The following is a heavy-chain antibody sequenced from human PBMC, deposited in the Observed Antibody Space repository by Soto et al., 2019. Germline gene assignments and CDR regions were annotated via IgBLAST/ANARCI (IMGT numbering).Heavy chain of an antibody. D-gene: IGHD2-2*02. V-gene: IGHV1-18*01. CDR3: ARDPKIEDIVVVPAAIRGYYYYGMDV. CDR2: ISAYNGNT. Sequence: ASVKVSCKASGYTFTSYGISWLRQAPGQGLEWMGWISAYNGNTNYAQKLQGRVTMTTDTSTSTAYMELRSLRSDDTAVYYCARDPKIEDIVVVPAAIRGYYYYGMDVWGQGTTVTVSS. CDR1: GYTFTSYG. J-gene: IGHJ6*02.